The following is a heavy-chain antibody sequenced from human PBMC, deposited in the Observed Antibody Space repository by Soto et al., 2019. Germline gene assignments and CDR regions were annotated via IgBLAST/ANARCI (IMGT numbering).Heavy chain of an antibody. Sequence: SGPTLVNPTQTLTLTCTLSGFSHTTSGVAVGWIRQPPGQALEWLGHIYWNDDKYYSTPLKSRLSLSKDTSKNQVVLTMTNVDPLDTGTYYCARLLTAALFSYDLWGRGTLVTVSS. J-gene: IGHJ5*02. V-gene: IGHV2-5*01. D-gene: IGHD2-21*02. CDR3: ARLLTAALFSYDL. CDR1: GFSHTTSGVA. CDR2: IYWNDDK.